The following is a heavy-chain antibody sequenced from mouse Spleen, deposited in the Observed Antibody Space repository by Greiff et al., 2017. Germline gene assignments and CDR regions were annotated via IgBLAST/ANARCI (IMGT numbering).Heavy chain of an antibody. V-gene: IGHV14-2*01. CDR2: IDPEDGET. D-gene: IGHD1-1*01. J-gene: IGHJ2*01. CDR3: ARYGFDY. Sequence: VQLQQSGAELVKPGASVKLSCTASGFNIKDYYMYWVKQKTEQGLEWIGRIDPEDGETKYAPKFQDKATITADTSSNTAYLQLSSLTSEDTAVYYCARYGFDYWGQGTTLTVSS. CDR1: GFNIKDYY.